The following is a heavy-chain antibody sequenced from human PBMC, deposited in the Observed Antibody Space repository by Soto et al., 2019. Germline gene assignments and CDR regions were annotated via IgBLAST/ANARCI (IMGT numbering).Heavy chain of an antibody. CDR3: AREFNKGVFAYYYAMEV. V-gene: IGHV1-2*02. CDR1: GDTFTGYN. D-gene: IGHD2-8*01. J-gene: IGHJ6*01. Sequence: SVKVSCTTSGDTFTGYNIHWVRQAPVQGLEWMGWINPTSGDTNYAQNFQGRVTMTRDTSISTAYMDLSRLRSDDTAVYFCAREFNKGVFAYYYAMEVWRQGTTVIVS. CDR2: INPTSGDT.